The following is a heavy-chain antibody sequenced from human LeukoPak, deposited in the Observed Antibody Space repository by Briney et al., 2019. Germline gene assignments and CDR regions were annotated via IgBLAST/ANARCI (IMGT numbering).Heavy chain of an antibody. CDR3: ATYRQVLLPFES. D-gene: IGHD2-8*02. J-gene: IGHJ4*02. CDR1: GFTFSTFA. CDR2: IFPSGGEI. Sequence: GGSLRLSCAASGFTFSTFAMIWVRQPPGEGLEWVSSIFPSGGEIHYADSVRGQFTISRDNSKSTLSLQMNSLRAEDTAIYYCATYRQVLLPFESWGQGTLVTVSS. V-gene: IGHV3-23*01.